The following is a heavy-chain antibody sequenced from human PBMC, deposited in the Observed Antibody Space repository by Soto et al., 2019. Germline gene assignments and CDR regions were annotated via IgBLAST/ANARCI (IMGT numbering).Heavy chain of an antibody. CDR3: ARRWGVACDY. J-gene: IGHJ4*02. Sequence: QVQLQESGPGLVKPSETLSLTCTVPGGSISSYYWSWLRQPPGKGLEWIGYIYYSGSTNYNPSRTRRVTISVDTSKNQCSRKLSSVTAADTAVYYCARRWGVACDYWGQGTLVTVSS. CDR1: GGSISSYY. CDR2: IYYSGST. V-gene: IGHV4-59*08. D-gene: IGHD2-8*01.